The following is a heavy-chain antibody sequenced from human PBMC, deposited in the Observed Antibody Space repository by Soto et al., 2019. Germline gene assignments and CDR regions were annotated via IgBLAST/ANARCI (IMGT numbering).Heavy chain of an antibody. CDR2: IIPIFGTA. CDR3: ARARSPTVVSAPYYYGMDV. CDR1: GGTFSSYA. J-gene: IGHJ6*02. D-gene: IGHD4-17*01. V-gene: IGHV1-69*12. Sequence: QVQLVQSGAEVKKPGSSVKVSCKASGGTFSSYAISWVRQAPGQGLEWMGGIIPIFGTANYAQKFQGRVTIPADESTSTAYMELSSLRSEDTAVYYCARARSPTVVSAPYYYGMDVWGQGPTVTVSS.